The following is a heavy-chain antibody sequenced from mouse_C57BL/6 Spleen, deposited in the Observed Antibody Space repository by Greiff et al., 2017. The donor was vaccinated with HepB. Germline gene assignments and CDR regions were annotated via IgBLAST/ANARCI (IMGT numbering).Heavy chain of an antibody. D-gene: IGHD4-1*01. Sequence: QVQLKQPGAELVKPGASVKVSCKASGYTFTSYWMHWVKQRPGQGLEWIARIHPSDSDTNYNQKFKGKATWTVDKSSSTAYMQLSSLTSDDSAVYFCAIGDWDFDYWGQGTTLTVSS. V-gene: IGHV1-74*01. CDR2: IHPSDSDT. CDR3: AIGDWDFDY. J-gene: IGHJ2*01. CDR1: GYTFTSYW.